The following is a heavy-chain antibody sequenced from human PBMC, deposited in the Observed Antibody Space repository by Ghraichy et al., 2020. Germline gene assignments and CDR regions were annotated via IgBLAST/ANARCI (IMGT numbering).Heavy chain of an antibody. Sequence: GESLNISCAASGFTFSSYSTNWVRQAPGKGLEWVSSISSSSSYIYYADSVKGRFTISRDNAKNSLYLQMNSLRAEDTAVYYCARGGYGDYLSYYFDYWGQGTLVTVSS. D-gene: IGHD4-17*01. CDR2: ISSSSSYI. CDR1: GFTFSSYS. V-gene: IGHV3-21*01. J-gene: IGHJ4*02. CDR3: ARGGYGDYLSYYFDY.